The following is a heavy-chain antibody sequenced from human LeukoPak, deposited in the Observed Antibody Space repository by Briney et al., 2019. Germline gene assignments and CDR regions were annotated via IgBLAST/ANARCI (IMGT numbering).Heavy chain of an antibody. Sequence: GGSLRLSCAASGFPFSTYAMNWVRQAPGKDLECVSSIRGTGGGIYYADSVKGRFTITRDNSKNTLYLQMNSLRAGDTAVYYCAKSSWFDSFDYWGQGTLVTVSS. V-gene: IGHV3-23*01. J-gene: IGHJ4*02. D-gene: IGHD6-13*01. CDR1: GFPFSTYA. CDR2: IRGTGGGI. CDR3: AKSSWFDSFDY.